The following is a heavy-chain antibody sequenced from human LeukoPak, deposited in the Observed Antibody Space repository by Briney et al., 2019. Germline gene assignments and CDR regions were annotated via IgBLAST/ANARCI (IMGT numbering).Heavy chain of an antibody. CDR3: ARGYYDFTNYFDY. Sequence: SEALSLTCAVSGGSISSGSYYWSWIRQPAGKGLEWIGRIYTSGSTNYNPSLKSRVTISVDTSKNQFSLKLSSVTAADTAVYYCARGYYDFTNYFDYWGQGTLVTVSS. D-gene: IGHD3-3*01. J-gene: IGHJ4*02. CDR2: IYTSGST. CDR1: GGSISSGSYY. V-gene: IGHV4-61*02.